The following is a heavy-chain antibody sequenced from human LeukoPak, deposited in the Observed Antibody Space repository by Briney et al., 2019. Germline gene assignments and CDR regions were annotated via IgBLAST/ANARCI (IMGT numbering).Heavy chain of an antibody. CDR1: GFSFSGFW. CDR2: INSGGSST. CDR3: ARGGDYPFDY. J-gene: IGHJ4*02. Sequence: GGSLRLSCAASGFSFSGFWMHWVRQAPGKGLVWVSRINSGGSSTSHADSVKGRFTISRDNAKNTLYLQMNSLRAEDTAVYYCARGGDYPFDYWGQGTLVTVSS. V-gene: IGHV3-74*01. D-gene: IGHD4-17*01.